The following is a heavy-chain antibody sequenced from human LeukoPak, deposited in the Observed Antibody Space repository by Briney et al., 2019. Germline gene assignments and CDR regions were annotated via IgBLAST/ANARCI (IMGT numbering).Heavy chain of an antibody. J-gene: IGHJ4*02. D-gene: IGHD6-13*01. Sequence: SETLSLTCAVYGGSFSGYDWSCIRQPPGKGLEWIGEINHSGSTNYNPSLKSRVTISVDRSKNQFSLKLSSVTAADTAVYYCARGRGRHSSSWYYFDYWGQGTLVTVSS. V-gene: IGHV4-34*01. CDR1: GGSFSGYD. CDR3: ARGRGRHSSSWYYFDY. CDR2: INHSGST.